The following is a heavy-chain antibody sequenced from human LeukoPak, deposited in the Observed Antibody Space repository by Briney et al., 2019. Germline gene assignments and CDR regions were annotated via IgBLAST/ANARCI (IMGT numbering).Heavy chain of an antibody. V-gene: IGHV1-2*02. CDR1: GYTFTGYY. J-gene: IGHJ4*02. D-gene: IGHD1-26*01. Sequence: ASVKVSCKASGYTFTGYYMHRVRQAPGQGLEWMGWINPNSGGTNYAQKFQGRVTMTRDTSISTAYMELSRLRSDDTAVYYCARTSGSGRTFDYWGQGTLVTVSS. CDR2: INPNSGGT. CDR3: ARTSGSGRTFDY.